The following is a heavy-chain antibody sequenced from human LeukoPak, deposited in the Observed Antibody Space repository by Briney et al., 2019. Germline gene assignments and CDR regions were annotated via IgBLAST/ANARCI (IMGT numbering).Heavy chain of an antibody. Sequence: SQTLSLTCAVYGGSFSGYYWSWIRQPPGKGLEGIGEINHSGSTNYNPSLKGRVTISVDTSKNQFSLKLSSVPAADTVVYYCARGWIREYYFDYWGQGTLVTVSS. CDR1: GGSFSGYY. CDR2: INHSGST. J-gene: IGHJ4*02. D-gene: IGHD5-18*01. CDR3: ARGWIREYYFDY. V-gene: IGHV4-34*01.